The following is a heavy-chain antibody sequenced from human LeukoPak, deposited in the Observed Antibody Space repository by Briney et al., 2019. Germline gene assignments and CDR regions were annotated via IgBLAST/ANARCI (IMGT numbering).Heavy chain of an antibody. CDR2: IIPIFGTA. D-gene: IGHD3-22*01. Sequence: SVKVSCKASGGTFSSYAISWVRQAPGQGLEWMGRIIPIFGTANYAQKFQGRVTITTDESTSTAYMELSSLRSEDTAVYCCARAAAYYYDSSGYRDYYYYMDVWGKGTTVTVSS. CDR1: GGTFSSYA. V-gene: IGHV1-69*05. CDR3: ARAAAYYYDSSGYRDYYYYMDV. J-gene: IGHJ6*03.